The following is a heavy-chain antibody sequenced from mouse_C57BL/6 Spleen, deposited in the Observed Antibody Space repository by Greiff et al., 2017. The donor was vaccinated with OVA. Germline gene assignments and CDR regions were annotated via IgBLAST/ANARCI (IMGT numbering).Heavy chain of an antibody. Sequence: VQLQQSVAELVRPGASVKLSCTASDFNIKNTYMHWVKQRPEQGLEWIGRIDPANGNTKYAPKFQGKATITADTSSNPAYLQLSSLTSEDTAIYYCASYDGYSSTHYFDYWGQGTTLTVSS. D-gene: IGHD2-3*01. J-gene: IGHJ2*01. CDR2: IDPANGNT. CDR1: DFNIKNTY. CDR3: ASYDGYSSTHYFDY. V-gene: IGHV14-3*01.